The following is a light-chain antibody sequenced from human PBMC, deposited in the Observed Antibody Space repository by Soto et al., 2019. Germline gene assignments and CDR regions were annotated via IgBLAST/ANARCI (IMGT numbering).Light chain of an antibody. V-gene: IGLV2-14*01. CDR1: SSDVGGYNY. J-gene: IGLJ1*01. Sequence: QFVLTQPASVSGSPGQSITISCTGTSSDVGGYNYVSWYQQPPGKAPKLMIYEVSNRPSGVSNRFSGSKSGNTASLTISGLQAEDEADYYCSSYTSSSTYVFGTRTKVTVL. CDR3: SSYTSSSTYV. CDR2: EVS.